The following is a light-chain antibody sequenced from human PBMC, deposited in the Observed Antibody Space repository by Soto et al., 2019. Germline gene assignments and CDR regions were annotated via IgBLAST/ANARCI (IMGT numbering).Light chain of an antibody. J-gene: IGKJ1*01. V-gene: IGKV3-20*01. Sequence: EIVLPQSPGALSLSPGERATLSCRASQSVSSSYSAWYQQKPGQAPRLLIYGASSRATGIPDRFSGSGSGTDFTLTISRLEPEDFAVYYCQQYGNSPPWTFGQGTKVDIK. CDR2: GAS. CDR3: QQYGNSPPWT. CDR1: QSVSSSY.